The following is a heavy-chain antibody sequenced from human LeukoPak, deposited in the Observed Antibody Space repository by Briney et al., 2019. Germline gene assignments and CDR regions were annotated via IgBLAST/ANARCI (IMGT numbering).Heavy chain of an antibody. D-gene: IGHD4-11*01. CDR3: AKDLLYSDYGRPSVYFDY. Sequence: PGGSLRLSCAASGFPFSSYAMSCVRQAPGKGLEWVSAISGSGGSTYYADSVKGRFTISRDNSNNTLYLQMNSLRAEDTAVYYCAKDLLYSDYGRPSVYFDYWGQGTLVTVSS. CDR2: ISGSGGST. V-gene: IGHV3-23*01. J-gene: IGHJ4*02. CDR1: GFPFSSYA.